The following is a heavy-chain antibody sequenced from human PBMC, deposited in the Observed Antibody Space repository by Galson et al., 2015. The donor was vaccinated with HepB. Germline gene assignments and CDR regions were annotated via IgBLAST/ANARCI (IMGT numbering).Heavy chain of an antibody. D-gene: IGHD2-21*01. CDR1: GFTFGDYA. V-gene: IGHV3-49*03. CDR2: IRHKGYGGTA. Sequence: SLRLSCATSGFTFGDYAMSWFRQAPGKGLEWVGFIRHKGYGGTAEYAASVKARFSISRDDSESIAYLQMDSLKTEDTAVYYCTRESGGDSDYWGQGTLVTVSS. J-gene: IGHJ4*02. CDR3: TRESGGDSDY.